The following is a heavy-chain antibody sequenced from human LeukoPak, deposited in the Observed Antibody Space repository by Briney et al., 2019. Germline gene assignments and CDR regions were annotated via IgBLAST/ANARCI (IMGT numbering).Heavy chain of an antibody. CDR3: AKDRYGDYEYYFDY. J-gene: IGHJ4*02. Sequence: GGSLRLSCAASGFTFKSFAMTWVRQAPGKGLEWVSSLSGAGLRTYYADPVKGRFTISRDNSKNTLYLHMNSLTGDDTAVYYCAKDRYGDYEYYFDYWGQGTLVTVSS. D-gene: IGHD5-12*01. CDR2: LSGAGLRT. V-gene: IGHV3-23*01. CDR1: GFTFKSFA.